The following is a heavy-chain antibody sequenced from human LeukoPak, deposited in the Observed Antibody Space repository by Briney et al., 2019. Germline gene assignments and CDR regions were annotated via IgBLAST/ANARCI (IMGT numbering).Heavy chain of an antibody. CDR1: GFTFSSYW. D-gene: IGHD2-2*01. J-gene: IGHJ6*03. V-gene: IGHV3-7*01. CDR2: IKQDGSEK. Sequence: PGGTLRLSCAASGFTFSSYWMSWVRQAPGKGLEWVANIKQDGSEKYYVDSVKGRFTISRDNAKNSLYLQMNSLRAEDTAVYYCARDSLLDPKYCSSTSCYPFMDVWGKGTTVTVSS. CDR3: ARDSLLDPKYCSSTSCYPFMDV.